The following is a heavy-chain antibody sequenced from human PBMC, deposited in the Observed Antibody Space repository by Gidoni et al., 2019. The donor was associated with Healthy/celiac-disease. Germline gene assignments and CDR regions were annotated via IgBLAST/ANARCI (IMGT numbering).Heavy chain of an antibody. CDR3: ARGIAVAGRGPYYYDYGMDV. Sequence: EVQLVESGGGLVQPGGSLRLSCAASGFTFSSYWMSWVRQAPGKGLEWVDNIKQDGSEKYYVDSVKGRFTISRDNAKNSLYLQMNSLRAEDTAVYYCARGIAVAGRGPYYYDYGMDVWGQGTTVTVSS. CDR1: GFTFSSYW. V-gene: IGHV3-7*04. CDR2: IKQDGSEK. J-gene: IGHJ6*02. D-gene: IGHD6-19*01.